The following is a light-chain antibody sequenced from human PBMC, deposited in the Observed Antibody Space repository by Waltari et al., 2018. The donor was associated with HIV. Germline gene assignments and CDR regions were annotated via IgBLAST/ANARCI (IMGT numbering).Light chain of an antibody. V-gene: IGKV3-15*01. Sequence: EIVMTQSPATLSVSPGERTTLSCRASQSISRNLAWYQQKPGQAPRLLIYGASTRATGIPARFSGSGSGTEFTLTISSLQSEDFAVYYCQQNNDWPPLYTFGQGTKLDIK. CDR3: QQNNDWPPLYT. CDR1: QSISRN. J-gene: IGKJ2*01. CDR2: GAS.